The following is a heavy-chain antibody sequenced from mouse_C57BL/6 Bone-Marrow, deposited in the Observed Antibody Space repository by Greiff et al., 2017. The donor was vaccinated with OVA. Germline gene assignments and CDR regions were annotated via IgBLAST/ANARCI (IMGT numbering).Heavy chain of an antibody. Sequence: QVQLQQPGAELVMPGASVKLSCKASGYTFTSYWMHWVKQRPGQGLEWIGEIDPSDSYTNYNQKFKGKSTLTVDKSSSTAYMQLISLTSEDSAVYYCARRGVYYGSSYVDYWGQGTTLTVSS. CDR1: GYTFTSYW. D-gene: IGHD1-1*01. CDR3: ARRGVYYGSSYVDY. CDR2: IDPSDSYT. V-gene: IGHV1-69*01. J-gene: IGHJ2*01.